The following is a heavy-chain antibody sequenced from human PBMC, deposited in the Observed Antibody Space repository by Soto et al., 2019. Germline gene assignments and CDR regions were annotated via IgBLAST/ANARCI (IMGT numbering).Heavy chain of an antibody. Sequence: SVKVSCKASGGTFSSYAISWVRQAPGQGLEWMGGIIPIFGTANYAQKFQGRVTITADESTSTAYMELSSLRSEDTAVYYCARDYYDSSGYYRSVAGLDYWGQGTLVTV. CDR1: GGTFSSYA. J-gene: IGHJ4*02. CDR2: IIPIFGTA. D-gene: IGHD3-22*01. CDR3: ARDYYDSSGYYRSVAGLDY. V-gene: IGHV1-69*13.